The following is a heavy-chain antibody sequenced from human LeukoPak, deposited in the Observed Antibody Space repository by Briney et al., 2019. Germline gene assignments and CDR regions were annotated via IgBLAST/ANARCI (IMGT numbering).Heavy chain of an antibody. Sequence: GSLRLSCAASGFTFSSYAMSWVRQPPGKGLEWIGEINHSGSTNYNPSLKSRVTISVDTSKNQFSLKLSSVTAADTAAYYCARGGRYYDLDYWGQGTLVTVSS. CDR3: ARGGRYYDLDY. CDR2: INHSGST. V-gene: IGHV4-34*01. CDR1: GFTFSSYA. D-gene: IGHD3-22*01. J-gene: IGHJ4*02.